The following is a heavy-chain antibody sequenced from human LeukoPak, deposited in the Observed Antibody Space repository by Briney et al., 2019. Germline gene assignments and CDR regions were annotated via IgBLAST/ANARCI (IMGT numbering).Heavy chain of an antibody. CDR3: ARIDSTAGGDY. Sequence: PSQTVSLTCTVSGGSISSGGFYWSRIRQPPGKGLEWIGYIYHSGSTYYNTSLKSRVTISVDRSKNQFSLKLSSVTAADTAVYYCARIDSTAGGDYWGQGTLVTVSS. J-gene: IGHJ4*02. V-gene: IGHV4-30-2*01. D-gene: IGHD3-9*01. CDR1: GGSISSGGFY. CDR2: IYHSGST.